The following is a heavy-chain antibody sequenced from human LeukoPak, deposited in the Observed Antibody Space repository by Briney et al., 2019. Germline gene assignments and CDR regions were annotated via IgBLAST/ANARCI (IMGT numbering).Heavy chain of an antibody. Sequence: PGGSLRLSCAASGFTFSRYGMRWVRQAPGKGLERVAVISYDGSNKYYADYVKGRFTNYRENSKNTLYLQMNSLRAEDTAVYYCAKGGYSYGYYYFDYWGQGTLVTVSS. CDR1: GFTFSRYG. J-gene: IGHJ4*02. CDR2: ISYDGSNK. V-gene: IGHV3-30*18. CDR3: AKGGYSYGYYYFDY. D-gene: IGHD5-18*01.